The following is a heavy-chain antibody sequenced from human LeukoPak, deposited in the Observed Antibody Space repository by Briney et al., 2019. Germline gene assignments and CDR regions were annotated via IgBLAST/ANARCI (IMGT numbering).Heavy chain of an antibody. D-gene: IGHD6-13*01. CDR1: GFTFRSYG. V-gene: IGHV3-30*18. CDR2: ISYDGSNK. CDR3: AKDQGGYGSNHDY. Sequence: GGSLRLSCAASGFTFRSYGMHWVRQAPGKGLEWVAVISYDGSNKYYADSVKGRFTISRDNSKNTLYLQMNSLRAEDTGVYYCAKDQGGYGSNHDYWGQGTLVTVSS. J-gene: IGHJ4*02.